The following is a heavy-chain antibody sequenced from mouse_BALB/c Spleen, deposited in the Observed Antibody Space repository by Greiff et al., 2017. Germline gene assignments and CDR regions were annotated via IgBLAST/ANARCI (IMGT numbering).Heavy chain of an antibody. D-gene: IGHD2-3*01. J-gene: IGHJ2*01. CDR2: ISNGGGST. V-gene: IGHV5-12-2*01. CDR1: GFTFSSYT. CDR3: ARQGPWTVYDGHYFDY. Sequence: EVHLVESGGGLVQPGGSLKLSCAASGFTFSSYTMSWVRQTPEKRLEWVAYISNGGGSTYYPDTVKGRFTISRDNAKNTLYLQMSSLKSEDTAMYYCARQGPWTVYDGHYFDYWGQGTTLTVSS.